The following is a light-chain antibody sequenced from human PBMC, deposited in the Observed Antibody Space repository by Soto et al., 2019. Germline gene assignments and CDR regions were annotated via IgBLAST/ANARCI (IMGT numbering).Light chain of an antibody. CDR2: WAS. CDR3: QQYYSTLSYT. Sequence: DIVMTQSPDSLAVSLGERATINCKSSQSVLYSSNNKNYLAWYQQKPGQPPKLLIYWASTRESGVPDRFSGSGSGTDFTLTISSLQAEDVAVYYCQQYYSTLSYTFGQGTQLEIK. CDR1: QSVLYSSNNKNY. V-gene: IGKV4-1*01. J-gene: IGKJ2*01.